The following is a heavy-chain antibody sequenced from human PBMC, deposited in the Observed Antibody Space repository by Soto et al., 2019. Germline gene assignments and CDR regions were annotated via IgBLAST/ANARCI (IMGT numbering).Heavy chain of an antibody. CDR2: ISSSSSCI. J-gene: IGHJ4*02. Sequence: SGGSLRLSCAASGFTFSSYSMNWVRQAPGKGLEWVSSISSSSSCIYYADSVKGRFTISRDNAKNSLYLQMNSLRAEDTAVYYCARAQPWLRYWGQGTLVTVSS. CDR3: ARAQPWLRY. CDR1: GFTFSSYS. D-gene: IGHD5-18*01. V-gene: IGHV3-21*01.